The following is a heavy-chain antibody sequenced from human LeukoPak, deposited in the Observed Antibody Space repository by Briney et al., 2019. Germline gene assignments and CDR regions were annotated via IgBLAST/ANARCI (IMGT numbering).Heavy chain of an antibody. CDR3: ARDGYCSGGSCWYYFDY. CDR2: ISSSSSYI. CDR1: GFTFSSYS. V-gene: IGHV3-21*01. D-gene: IGHD2-15*01. J-gene: IGHJ4*02. Sequence: GGSLRLSCAASGFTFSSYSMNWVRQAPGKGLEWVSSISSSSSYIYYADSVKGRFTISRDNAKNSLYLQMNSLRAEDTAVYYCARDGYCSGGSCWYYFDYWGQGTLVTVSS.